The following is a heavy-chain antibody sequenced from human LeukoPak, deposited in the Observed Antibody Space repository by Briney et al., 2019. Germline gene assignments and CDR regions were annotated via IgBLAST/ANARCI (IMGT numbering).Heavy chain of an antibody. J-gene: IGHJ4*02. D-gene: IGHD7-27*01. CDR3: ARESYWGSSAKGFDY. CDR2: IHSDGSTT. Sequence: GGSLRLSCAASGFTFSSYWMHWVRQVPGKGLVWVSRIHSDGSTTTYADSVKGRFTISRDNAKNSLYPQMNSLRDEDTAVYYCARESYWGSSAKGFDYWGQGTLVTVSS. CDR1: GFTFSSYW. V-gene: IGHV3-74*01.